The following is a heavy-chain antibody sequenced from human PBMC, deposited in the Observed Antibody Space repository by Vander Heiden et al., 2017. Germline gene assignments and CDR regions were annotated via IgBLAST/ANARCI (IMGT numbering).Heavy chain of an antibody. D-gene: IGHD3-3*02. CDR2: ISWNSGSK. V-gene: IGHV3-9*01. J-gene: IGHJ2*01. CDR3: ARELDAMRYFDL. Sequence: EVQLVESGGGLVQPGRSLSLSSAASGFPFDYYAMHLVREATGKGLEWVSGISWNSGSKDYADSVKGRFTISRDNAKNSLYLQMNSLRAEDTALYYCARELDAMRYFDLWGRGTLVTVSS. CDR1: GFPFDYYA.